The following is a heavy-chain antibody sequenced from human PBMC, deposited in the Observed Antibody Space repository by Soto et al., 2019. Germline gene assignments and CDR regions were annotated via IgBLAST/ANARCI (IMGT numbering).Heavy chain of an antibody. CDR1: GGSISGSSGYY. D-gene: IGHD5-12*01. J-gene: IGHJ4*02. CDR2: VYYTGDT. V-gene: IGHV4-39*01. Sequence: PSETLSLTCAVSGGSISGSSGYYWAWIRQPPGKGLEWVGSVYYTGDTYYGPSVKSRVTLSVDTSKNQFSLKLSAVTAADTAVYYCARHPNSGWLGFWGQGILVTVSS. CDR3: ARHPNSGWLGF.